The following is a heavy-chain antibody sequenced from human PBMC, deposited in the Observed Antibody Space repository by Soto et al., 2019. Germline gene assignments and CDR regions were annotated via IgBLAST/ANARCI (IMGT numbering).Heavy chain of an antibody. CDR2: ISGSGGST. V-gene: IGHV3-23*01. D-gene: IGHD6-19*01. CDR1: GFTFSSYA. J-gene: IGHJ4*02. CDR3: AKTHSGWYDFDY. Sequence: GGSLRLSCAASGFTFSSYAMSWFRQAPGKGLEWVSAISGSGGSTYYADSVKGRFTISRDNSKNTLYLQMNSLRAEDTAVYYCAKTHSGWYDFDYWGQGTLVTVSS.